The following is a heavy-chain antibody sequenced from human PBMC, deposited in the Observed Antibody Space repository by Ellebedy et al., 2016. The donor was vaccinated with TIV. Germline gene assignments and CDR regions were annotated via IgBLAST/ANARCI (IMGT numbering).Heavy chain of an antibody. Sequence: MPSETLSLTCTVSGGSISSYYWSWIRQPAGKGLEWIGRIYSSGGTYYNPSLKSRVTMSVDTSKNQFSLKLSSVTAADTAVYYCATLINSYGSGSYYKEDYWGQGTLVTVSS. J-gene: IGHJ4*02. CDR1: GGSISSYY. CDR2: IYSSGGT. CDR3: ATLINSYGSGSYYKEDY. D-gene: IGHD3-10*01. V-gene: IGHV4-4*07.